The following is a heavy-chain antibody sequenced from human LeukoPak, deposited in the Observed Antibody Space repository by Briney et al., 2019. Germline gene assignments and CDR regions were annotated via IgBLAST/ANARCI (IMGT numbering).Heavy chain of an antibody. D-gene: IGHD5-18*01. CDR2: FDPEDGET. Sequence: ASVKVSCKVSGYTLTELSMHWVRQAPGKGLEWMGGFDPEDGETIYAQKFQGRVTMTEDTSTDTAYMELSSLRSEDTAVYYCATDFWGGTAMDNHDAFDIWGQGTMVTVSS. CDR1: GYTLTELS. CDR3: ATDFWGGTAMDNHDAFDI. V-gene: IGHV1-24*01. J-gene: IGHJ3*02.